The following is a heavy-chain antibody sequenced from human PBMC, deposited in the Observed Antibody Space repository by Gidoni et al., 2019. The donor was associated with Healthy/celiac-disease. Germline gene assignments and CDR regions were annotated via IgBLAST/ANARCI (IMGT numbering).Heavy chain of an antibody. D-gene: IGHD3-10*01. CDR2: ISYDGRNK. Sequence: QVQLVESGGGVVQPGRSLRLSCAASGFTFSSYGMHWVRQAPGKGLEWVAVISYDGRNKYYADSVKGRFTISRDNSKNTLYLQMNSLRAEDTAVYYCAKDKMVRLHYFDYWGQGTLVTVSS. CDR1: GFTFSSYG. V-gene: IGHV3-30*18. J-gene: IGHJ4*02. CDR3: AKDKMVRLHYFDY.